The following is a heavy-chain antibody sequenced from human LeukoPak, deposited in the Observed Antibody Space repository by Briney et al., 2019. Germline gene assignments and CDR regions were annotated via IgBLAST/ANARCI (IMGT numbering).Heavy chain of an antibody. CDR2: INPSGGST. CDR1: GYTFTSYY. J-gene: IGHJ6*02. V-gene: IGHV1-46*01. D-gene: IGHD6-13*01. Sequence: ASVKVSCKASGYTFTSYYMHWVRQAPGQGLEWMGIINPSGGSTSYAQKFQGRVTTTRDTSTSTVYMELSSLRSEDTAVYYCAREGSATIAAADFLSYGMDVWGQGTTVTVSS. CDR3: AREGSATIAAADFLSYGMDV.